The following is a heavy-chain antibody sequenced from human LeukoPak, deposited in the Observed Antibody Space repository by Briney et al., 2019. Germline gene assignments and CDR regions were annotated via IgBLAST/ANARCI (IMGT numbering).Heavy chain of an antibody. Sequence: SETLSLTCTVSGGSISSYYWSWIRQPPGKGLEWIGYIYYSGSTNYNPSLKSRVTISVDTSKNQFSLKLSSVTAADTAVYYCARVGGMGCSSTSCYNGWFDPWGQGTLVTVSS. CDR1: GGSISSYY. V-gene: IGHV4-59*08. J-gene: IGHJ5*02. D-gene: IGHD2-2*02. CDR3: ARVGGMGCSSTSCYNGWFDP. CDR2: IYYSGST.